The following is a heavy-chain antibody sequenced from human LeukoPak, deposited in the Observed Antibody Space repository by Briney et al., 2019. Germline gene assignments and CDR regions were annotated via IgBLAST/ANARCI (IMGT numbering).Heavy chain of an antibody. J-gene: IGHJ4*02. CDR1: GFTFSSYS. V-gene: IGHV3-21*01. D-gene: IGHD4-11*01. CDR2: ISSSSSYI. Sequence: GGSLRLSCAASGFTFSSYSMNWVRQAPGKGLEWVSSISSSSSYIYYADSVKGRFTISRDNAKNSVYLQMNSLRAEDAAVYYCARDKWLTTTHYFDYWGQGTLVTVSS. CDR3: ARDKWLTTTHYFDY.